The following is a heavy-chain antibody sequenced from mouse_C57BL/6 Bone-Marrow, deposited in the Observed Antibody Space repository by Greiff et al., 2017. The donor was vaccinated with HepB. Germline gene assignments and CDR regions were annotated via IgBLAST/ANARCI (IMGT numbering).Heavy chain of an antibody. CDR3: ARADYCDGSSVFAY. CDR1: GYSITSGYY. D-gene: IGHD1-1*01. V-gene: IGHV3-6*01. CDR2: ISYDGSN. Sequence: EVKLQESGPGLVKPSQSLSLTCSVTGYSITSGYYWNWIRQFPGNKLEWMGYISYDGSNNYNPYLKNQISITRDTSKNQFFLKLNAVTTEDTATYYCARADYCDGSSVFAYWGQGTLVTVSA. J-gene: IGHJ3*01.